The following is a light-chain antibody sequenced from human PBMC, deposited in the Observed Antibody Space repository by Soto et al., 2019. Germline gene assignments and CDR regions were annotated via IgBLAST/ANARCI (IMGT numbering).Light chain of an antibody. J-gene: IGKJ4*01. CDR3: QQSYTTPLT. CDR2: AAS. Sequence: DIPMTQSPYSLSASVGDTVTITCRASQSIRTYLNWYQQKPGKAPELLIYAASSLQSGVPLRFTGSGSGTDFTLTIISLQPEDFATYYCQQSYTTPLTFGGGTKVEIK. V-gene: IGKV1-39*01. CDR1: QSIRTY.